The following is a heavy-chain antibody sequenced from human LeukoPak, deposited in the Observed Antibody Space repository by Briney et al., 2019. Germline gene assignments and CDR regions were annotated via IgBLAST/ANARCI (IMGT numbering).Heavy chain of an antibody. CDR3: ARHAPNYDFWGGRYPPSDPFDI. D-gene: IGHD3-3*01. V-gene: IGHV4-38-2*01. CDR2: IYHSGST. J-gene: IGHJ3*02. CDR1: GYSISSGYY. Sequence: SETLSLTCAVSGYSISSGYYWGWIRQPPGKGLEWIGSIYHSGSTYCNPSLKSRVTISVDTSKNQFSLKLSSVTAADTAVYYCARHAPNYDFWGGRYPPSDPFDIWGQGTMVTVSS.